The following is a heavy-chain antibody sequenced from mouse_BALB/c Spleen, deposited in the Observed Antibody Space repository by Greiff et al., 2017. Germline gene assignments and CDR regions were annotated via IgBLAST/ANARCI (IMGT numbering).Heavy chain of an antibody. V-gene: IGHV1S29*02. CDR3: ARGTTVRDYYAMDY. J-gene: IGHJ4*01. CDR2: IYPYNGGT. D-gene: IGHD1-1*01. Sequence: VQLKQSGPELVKPGASVKISCKASGYTFTDYNMHWVKQSHGKSLEWIGYIYPYNGGTGYNQKFKSKATLTVDNSSSTAYMELRSLTSEDSAVYYCARGTTVRDYYAMDYWGQGTSVTVSS. CDR1: GYTFTDYN.